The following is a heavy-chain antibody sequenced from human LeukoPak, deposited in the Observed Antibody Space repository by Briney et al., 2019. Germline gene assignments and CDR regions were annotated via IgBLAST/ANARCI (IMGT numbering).Heavy chain of an antibody. Sequence: SETLSLTCTVSGGSISSYYWSWIRQPPGKGLEWIGYIYYSGSTNYNPSLKSRVTISVDTSKNQFSLKLSSVTAADTAVYYCARGFVYARYDNWFDPWGQGTLVTVSS. D-gene: IGHD2-8*01. V-gene: IGHV4-59*01. CDR2: IYYSGST. J-gene: IGHJ5*02. CDR1: GGSISSYY. CDR3: ARGFVYARYDNWFDP.